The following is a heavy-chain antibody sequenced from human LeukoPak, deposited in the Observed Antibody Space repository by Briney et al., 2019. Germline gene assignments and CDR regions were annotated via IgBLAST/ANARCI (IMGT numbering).Heavy chain of an antibody. D-gene: IGHD1-26*01. Sequence: PGGSLRLSCAASGFTFSSYGMHWVRQAPGKGLEWVAFIRYDGSNKYYADSVKGRFTISRDNSKNTLYLQMNSQRAEDTAVYYCAKDIVVGARFYFDYWGQGTLVTVSS. V-gene: IGHV3-30*02. CDR2: IRYDGSNK. CDR3: AKDIVVGARFYFDY. CDR1: GFTFSSYG. J-gene: IGHJ4*02.